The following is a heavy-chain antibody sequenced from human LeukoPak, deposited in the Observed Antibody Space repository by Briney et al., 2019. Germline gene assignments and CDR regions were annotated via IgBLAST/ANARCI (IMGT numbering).Heavy chain of an antibody. V-gene: IGHV3-30*18. CDR2: ISYDGSNK. CDR1: GFTFSSYG. Sequence: PGGSLRLSCAASGFTFSSYGMHWVRQAPGKGRERVAVISYDGSNKYYADSVKGRFTISRDNSKNTLYLQMSSLRAEDTAVYYCAKGDPMVRGVLDYWGQGTLVTVSS. CDR3: AKGDPMVRGVLDY. D-gene: IGHD3-10*01. J-gene: IGHJ4*02.